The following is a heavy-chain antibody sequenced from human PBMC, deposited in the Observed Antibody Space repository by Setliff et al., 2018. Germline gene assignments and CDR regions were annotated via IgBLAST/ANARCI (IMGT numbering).Heavy chain of an antibody. CDR2: INTNTGNP. J-gene: IGHJ6*03. Sequence: GASVKVSCKASGYSFSTYAMSWIRQAPGQGLEWMGWINTNTGNPSYAQGFTGRFGFSLDTSVSTAYLQISSLKPEDTAMYYCARASRFATIVWKGDYYMDVWG. D-gene: IGHD3-16*02. CDR3: ARASRFATIVWKGDYYMDV. CDR1: GYSFSTYA. V-gene: IGHV7-4-1*02.